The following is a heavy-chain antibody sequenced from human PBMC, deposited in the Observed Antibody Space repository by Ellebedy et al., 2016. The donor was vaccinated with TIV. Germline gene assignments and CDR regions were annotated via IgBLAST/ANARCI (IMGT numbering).Heavy chain of an antibody. Sequence: GESLKISCAASGFSFRSYWMSWVRQVPGKGLEWVANIRQDGSEKYYVDSVKGRFTIPRDNAKNSLFLQMKSLRAEDTAVYYCATDGSYGDHLFPQHDFTTWGQGTMVSVSS. CDR3: ATDGSYGDHLFPQHDFTT. V-gene: IGHV3-7*01. CDR2: IRQDGSEK. D-gene: IGHD4-17*01. CDR1: GFSFRSYW. J-gene: IGHJ3*01.